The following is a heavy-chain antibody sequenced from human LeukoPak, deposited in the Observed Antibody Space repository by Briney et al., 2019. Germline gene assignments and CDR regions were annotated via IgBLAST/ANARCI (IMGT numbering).Heavy chain of an antibody. Sequence: ASVKVSCKASGYTFTSYGINWVRQATGQGLEWMGWMNPNSGNTGYAQKFQGRVTMTRNTSISTAYMELSSLRSEDTAVYYCARAVIVVPHDAFDIWGQGTMVTVSS. J-gene: IGHJ3*02. CDR1: GYTFTSYG. D-gene: IGHD3-22*01. CDR3: ARAVIVVPHDAFDI. CDR2: MNPNSGNT. V-gene: IGHV1-8*01.